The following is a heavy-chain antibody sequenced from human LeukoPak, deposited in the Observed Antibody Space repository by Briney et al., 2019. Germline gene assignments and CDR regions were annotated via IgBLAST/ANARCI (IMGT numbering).Heavy chain of an antibody. CDR3: ARGGTFGVDISDY. CDR2: ISSSSRNT. Sequence: PGGSLRLSCAVSGFTFSTYSMTWVRQAPGKGLEWVSSISSSSRNTYYTDSVKGRFTISRDSAKNSLYLQMSSLRAEDTAVYYCARGGTFGVDISDYWGQGTLVTVSS. V-gene: IGHV3-21*01. J-gene: IGHJ4*02. CDR1: GFTFSTYS. D-gene: IGHD3-3*01.